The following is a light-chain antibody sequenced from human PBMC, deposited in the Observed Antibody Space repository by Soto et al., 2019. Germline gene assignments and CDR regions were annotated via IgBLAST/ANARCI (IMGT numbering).Light chain of an antibody. Sequence: DIQLTQSPSTLSASVGDRVIITCRASQRISGWMALYQQKPGKAPNLLIYKTLKTGVPSRFSGSGSGTEFTLIISSLQPDDFATYYCQQYHTYSFGQGTTVEIK. CDR3: QQYHTYS. J-gene: IGKJ1*01. V-gene: IGKV1-5*03. CDR1: QRISGW. CDR2: KT.